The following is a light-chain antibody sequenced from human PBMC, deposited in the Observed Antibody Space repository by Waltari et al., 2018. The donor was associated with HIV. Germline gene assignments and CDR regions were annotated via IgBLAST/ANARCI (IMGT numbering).Light chain of an antibody. CDR3: SAWDSSLTGWI. J-gene: IGLJ2*01. V-gene: IGLV10-54*01. CDR2: RNN. Sequence: AGLSQPPSLSTGLGQTATLTCTGNRDNVGQQGAVWLQHHQGLPPRRLSHRNNNRPSSVSDRFPAATSVNTAFLPIRRLRPEDEADYFCSAWDSSLTGWIFGGGTQLAVL. CDR1: RDNVGQQG.